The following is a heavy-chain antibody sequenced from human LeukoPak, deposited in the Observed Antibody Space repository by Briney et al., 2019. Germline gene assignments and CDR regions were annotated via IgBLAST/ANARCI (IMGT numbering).Heavy chain of an antibody. CDR3: AKYSSSWYRGPFDY. CDR2: ISGSGGST. CDR1: GFTFSSYA. V-gene: IGHV3-23*01. D-gene: IGHD6-13*01. J-gene: IGHJ4*02. Sequence: PGGSLRLSCAASGFTFSSYAMSWVRQAPGKGLEWVSAISGSGGSTYYADSVKGRFTISRDNSANTLYLQMNSLRAEDTAVYYCAKYSSSWYRGPFDYWGQGTLVTVSS.